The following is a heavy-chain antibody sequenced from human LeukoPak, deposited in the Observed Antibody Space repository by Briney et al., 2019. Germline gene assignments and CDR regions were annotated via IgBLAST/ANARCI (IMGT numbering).Heavy chain of an antibody. CDR1: GFTFSSYT. V-gene: IGHV3-23*01. J-gene: IGHJ4*02. CDR2: ISGSGGRT. Sequence: QPGGSLRPSCAASGFTFSSYTMSWVRQPPGKGLGWVSVISGSGGRTYYAASVKGWFTISRDNTNSTLCLQMNSLGAEDPVVYYGAKGRGRPYEQLLDTSPIDYWGQGTLVTVSA. D-gene: IGHD6-13*01. CDR3: AKGRGRPYEQLLDTSPIDY.